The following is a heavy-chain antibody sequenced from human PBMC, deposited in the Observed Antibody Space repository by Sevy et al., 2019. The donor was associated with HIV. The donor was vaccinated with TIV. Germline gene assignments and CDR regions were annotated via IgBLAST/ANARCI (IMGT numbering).Heavy chain of an antibody. Sequence: ASVKVSCKASGYTFTSYGISWVRQSPGQGLEWMGWISAYNGNTNYAQKLQGRVTMTTDTSTSTAYMELRSLRSDDTAVYYCARQDVVVVAASLDYWGQGTLVTVSS. V-gene: IGHV1-18*01. J-gene: IGHJ4*02. CDR1: GYTFTSYG. D-gene: IGHD2-15*01. CDR3: ARQDVVVVAASLDY. CDR2: ISAYNGNT.